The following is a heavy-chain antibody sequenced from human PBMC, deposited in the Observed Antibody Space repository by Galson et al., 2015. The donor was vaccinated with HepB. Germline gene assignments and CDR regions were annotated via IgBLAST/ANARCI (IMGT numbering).Heavy chain of an antibody. J-gene: IGHJ5*02. D-gene: IGHD3-22*01. V-gene: IGHV1-69*13. CDR1: GGTFSSYA. CDR3: ARDLGDSNGSDDP. CDR2: IIPNFGTA. Sequence: SVKVSCKASGGTFSSYAISWVRQAPGQGLEWMGGIIPNFGTANYAQEFQGRVTITADESTSTAYMELSSLRSEDTAVYYCARDLGDSNGSDDPWGRGTLVIVSS.